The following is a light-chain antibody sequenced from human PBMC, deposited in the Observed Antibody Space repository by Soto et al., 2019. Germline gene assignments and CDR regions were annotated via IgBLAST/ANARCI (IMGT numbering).Light chain of an antibody. CDR1: QSISSY. J-gene: IGKJ4*01. Sequence: DIQMTQSPSFLSASVGDRVTITCRASQSISSYLNWYQQKPGKAPKLLIYAASSLQSGVPSRFSGSGSGTDFTLTISSLQPEDFATYYCQQSYSFLTFGGGNKGEIK. CDR2: AAS. CDR3: QQSYSFLT. V-gene: IGKV1-39*01.